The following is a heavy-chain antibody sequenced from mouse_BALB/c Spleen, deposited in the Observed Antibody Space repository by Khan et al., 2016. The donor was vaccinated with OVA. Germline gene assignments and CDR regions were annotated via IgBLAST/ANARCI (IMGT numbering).Heavy chain of an antibody. V-gene: IGHV3-8*02. CDR2: VTYSGNT. D-gene: IGHD1-1*01. J-gene: IGHJ4*01. CDR1: GDSITSGF. Sequence: EVQLVESGPSLVKPSQTLSLTCSVTGDSITSGFWNWIRKFPGNKFEYMGYVTYSGNTYYNPSLKSRISITRDTSKSQYYLRLNSGTTEDTATYFCARSYGSWAVDYWGHGTSVTVSS. CDR3: ARSYGSWAVDY.